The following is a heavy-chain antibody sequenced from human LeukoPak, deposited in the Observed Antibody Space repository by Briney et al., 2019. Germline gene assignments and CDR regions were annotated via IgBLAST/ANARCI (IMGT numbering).Heavy chain of an antibody. D-gene: IGHD4-23*01. CDR3: AKTYGGNSGGDY. J-gene: IGHJ4*02. CDR1: GFTFNNYA. V-gene: IGHV3-23*01. CDR2: ISDSGRNT. Sequence: SGRSLRLSCAASGFTFNNYAMSWVRQAPGKGLEWVSTISDSGRNTYYTDPVKGRFTISRDNSRTTLYLQMNSLRAEDTAVYYCAKTYGGNSGGDYWGQGTLVTVSS.